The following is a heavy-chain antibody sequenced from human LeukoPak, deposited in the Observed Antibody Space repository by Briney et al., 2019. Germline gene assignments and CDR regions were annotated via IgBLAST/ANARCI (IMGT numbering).Heavy chain of an antibody. CDR2: IYSTGIT. CDR1: GGSINTYY. D-gene: IGHD3-22*01. CDR3: ATSGYYLPFDY. V-gene: IGHV4-4*07. J-gene: IGHJ4*02. Sequence: SETLSLTCTVSGGSINTYYWSWIRQPAGKGLEWIGRIYSTGITTYNPSLKGRVTMSVDTSKNQFSLKLSSVTAADTAVYFCATSGYYLPFDYWGQGTLVTVSS.